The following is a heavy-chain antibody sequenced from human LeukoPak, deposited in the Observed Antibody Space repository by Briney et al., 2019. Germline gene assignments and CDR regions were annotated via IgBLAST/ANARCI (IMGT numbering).Heavy chain of an antibody. CDR1: GGSISSGGYY. CDR2: IYHSGST. D-gene: IGHD6-19*01. J-gene: IGHJ4*02. CDR3: ARDPGIAVAGFDY. V-gene: IGHV4-30-2*02. Sequence: PSETLSLTCTVSGGSISSGGYYWSWIRQPPGKGLEWIGYIYHSGSTYYNPSLKSRVTISVDRSKNQFSLKLSSVTAADTAVYYCARDPGIAVAGFDYWGQGTLVTVSS.